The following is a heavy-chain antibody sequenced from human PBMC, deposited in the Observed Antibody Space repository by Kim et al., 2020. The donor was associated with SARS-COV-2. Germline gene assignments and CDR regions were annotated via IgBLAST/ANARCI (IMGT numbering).Heavy chain of an antibody. D-gene: IGHD1-7*01. Sequence: NNAQKLQGRVTMTTDTSTSTAYMELRSLRSDDTAVYYCARDRWNYGAGDYWGQGTLVTVSS. CDR3: ARDRWNYGAGDY. V-gene: IGHV1-18*01. J-gene: IGHJ4*02.